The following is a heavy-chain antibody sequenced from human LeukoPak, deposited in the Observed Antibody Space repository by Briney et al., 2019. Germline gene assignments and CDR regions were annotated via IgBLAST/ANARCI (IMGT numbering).Heavy chain of an antibody. CDR3: ARCPSGGYYDSFFFDY. CDR2: ISGSDGST. CDR1: GFTFSNYA. D-gene: IGHD3-22*01. J-gene: IGHJ4*02. Sequence: GGSLRLSCAASGFTFSNYAMSWVRQAPGKGLEWVSAISGSDGSTNYADSVKGRFTISRDNSKNTLYLQMNSLRAEDTAVYYCARCPSGGYYDSFFFDYWGQGTLVTVSS. V-gene: IGHV3-23*01.